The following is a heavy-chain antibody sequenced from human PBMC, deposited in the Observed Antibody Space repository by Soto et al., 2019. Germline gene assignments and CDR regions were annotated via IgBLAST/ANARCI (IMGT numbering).Heavy chain of an antibody. CDR1: GFTFSSYA. Sequence: EVQLLESGGGLVQPGGSLRLSCAASGFTFSSYAMSWVRQAPGKGLEWVSAISGSGGSTYYADSVQGRFTISRDNSKNTLYLQMNSLRAEDTAVYYCAKKEMWCSGGSCFFDYWGQGTLVTVSS. CDR2: ISGSGGST. J-gene: IGHJ4*02. V-gene: IGHV3-23*01. D-gene: IGHD2-15*01. CDR3: AKKEMWCSGGSCFFDY.